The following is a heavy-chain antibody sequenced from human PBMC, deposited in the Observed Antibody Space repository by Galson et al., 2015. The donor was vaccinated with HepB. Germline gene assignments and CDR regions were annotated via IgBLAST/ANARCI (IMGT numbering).Heavy chain of an antibody. CDR1: GYTFTSYA. J-gene: IGHJ6*02. Sequence: SVKVSCKASGYTFTSYAMHWVRQAPGQRLEWMGWINAGNGNTKYSQKFQGRVTITRDTSASTAYMELSSLRSEDTAVYYCARDSEYSSYYYYGMDVWGQGTTVTVSS. CDR3: ARDSEYSSYYYYGMDV. V-gene: IGHV1-3*01. D-gene: IGHD6-6*01. CDR2: INAGNGNT.